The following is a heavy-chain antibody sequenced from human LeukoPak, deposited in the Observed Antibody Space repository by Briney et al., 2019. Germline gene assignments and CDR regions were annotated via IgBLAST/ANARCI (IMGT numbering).Heavy chain of an antibody. V-gene: IGHV4-59*01. D-gene: IGHD6-19*01. CDR1: GGSISSYY. Sequence: PSETLSLTCTVSGGSISSYYWSWIRQPPGKGLEWIGYIYYGGSTNYNPSLKSRVTISVDTSKNQFSLKLSSVTAADTAVYYCARESIAVAGIGAFDIWGQGTMVTVSS. J-gene: IGHJ3*02. CDR3: ARESIAVAGIGAFDI. CDR2: IYYGGST.